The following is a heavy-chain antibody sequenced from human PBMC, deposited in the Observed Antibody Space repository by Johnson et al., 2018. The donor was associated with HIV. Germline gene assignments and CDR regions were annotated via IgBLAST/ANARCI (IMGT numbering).Heavy chain of an antibody. Sequence: VQLVESGGGLVQPGGSLRLSCAASGFTFSSYWMSWVRQAPGKGLEWVANIKQDGSEKYYVDSVKGRFTISRDNAKNSLYLQINSLRAEDTAVYYCARVGYYNFWSGGAFDVWGQGTMVTVSS. CDR2: IKQDGSEK. CDR1: GFTFSSYW. V-gene: IGHV3-7*01. J-gene: IGHJ3*01. D-gene: IGHD3-3*01. CDR3: ARVGYYNFWSGGAFDV.